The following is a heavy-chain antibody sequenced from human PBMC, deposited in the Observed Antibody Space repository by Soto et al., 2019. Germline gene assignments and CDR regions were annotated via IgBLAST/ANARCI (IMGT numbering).Heavy chain of an antibody. CDR2: INHSGST. CDR3: AGPLRRDY. Sequence: QVQLQQWGAGLLKPSETLSLTCAVYGGSFSGYYWSWIRQPPGKGLEWIVEINHSGSTNYNPSLKSRVTISVDTSKNQFSLKLSSVTAADTAVYYCAGPLRRDYWGQGTLVTVSS. CDR1: GGSFSGYY. J-gene: IGHJ4*02. V-gene: IGHV4-34*01.